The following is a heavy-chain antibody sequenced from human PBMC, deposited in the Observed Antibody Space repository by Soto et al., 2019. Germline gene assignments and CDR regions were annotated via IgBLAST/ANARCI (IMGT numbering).Heavy chain of an antibody. J-gene: IGHJ4*02. CDR1: GGSFSGYY. Sequence: QVQLQQWGAGLLKPSETLSLTCAVSGGSFSGYYWSWIRQPPGPGLEWIGEINHSGSTNYNPSLKSRGTISVDTSKKQFSLKLSSVTAADTAVYYCARVRHYCSSTSCYGSVGCDYWGQGTLVTVS. V-gene: IGHV4-34*01. CDR2: INHSGST. CDR3: ARVRHYCSSTSCYGSVGCDY. D-gene: IGHD2-2*01.